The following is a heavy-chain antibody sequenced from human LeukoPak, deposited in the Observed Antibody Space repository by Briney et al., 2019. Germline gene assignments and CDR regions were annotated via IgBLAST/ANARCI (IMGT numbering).Heavy chain of an antibody. D-gene: IGHD6-19*01. Sequence: PGGSLRLSCAASGFTVSSNYMSWVRQAPGKGLEWVSVIYSGGSIYYADSVKGRFTISRDNSKNTLYLQMNSLRAEDTAVYYCARAEAVAVSYYFDYWGQGTLVTVSS. J-gene: IGHJ4*02. CDR1: GFTVSSNY. V-gene: IGHV3-66*01. CDR3: ARAEAVAVSYYFDY. CDR2: IYSGGSI.